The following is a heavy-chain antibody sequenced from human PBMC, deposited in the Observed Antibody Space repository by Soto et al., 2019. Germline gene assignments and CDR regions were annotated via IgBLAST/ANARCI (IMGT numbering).Heavy chain of an antibody. CDR2: ISGSGGST. J-gene: IGHJ6*02. V-gene: IGHV3-23*01. D-gene: IGHD3-3*01. CDR1: GFTFTSFA. CDR3: AKDGPGDDFWSCYYYYYYGMDV. Sequence: GGSLRLSFQASGFTFTSFAMTWAGKAPGKGLEGVSAISGSGGSTYYADSVKGRFTISRHNSKNTLYLQMNSLRAEDTAVYYCAKDGPGDDFWSCYYYYYYGMDVWGQGTTVTVYS.